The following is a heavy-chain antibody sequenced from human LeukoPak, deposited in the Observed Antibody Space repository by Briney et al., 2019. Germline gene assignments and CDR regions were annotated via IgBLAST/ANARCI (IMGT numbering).Heavy chain of an antibody. CDR3: ARRPNYYGSGSYSQNWFDP. D-gene: IGHD3-10*01. CDR1: GGSFSGYY. CDR2: INHSGST. Sequence: SETLSLTCAVYGGSFSGYYWSWIRQPPGKGLEWIGEINHSGSTNYNPSLKSRVTISVDTSKNQFSLKLSSVTAADTAVYYCARRPNYYGSGSYSQNWFDPWGQGTLVTVSS. J-gene: IGHJ5*02. V-gene: IGHV4-34*01.